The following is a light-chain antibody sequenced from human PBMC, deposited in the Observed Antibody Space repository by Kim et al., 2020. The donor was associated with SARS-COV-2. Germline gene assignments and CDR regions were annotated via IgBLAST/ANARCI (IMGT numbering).Light chain of an antibody. J-gene: IGLJ3*02. CDR1: NIGSKN. Sequence: SYELTQPLSMSMALGQTARITCRGNNIGSKNVHWYQQKAGQAPVLVIYTDTTRPSGIPERFSGSNSGNTATLTISRAQAGDEADYYWLVWDSNTWVFGGGTQLTVL. CDR2: TDT. V-gene: IGLV3-9*01. CDR3: LVWDSNTWV.